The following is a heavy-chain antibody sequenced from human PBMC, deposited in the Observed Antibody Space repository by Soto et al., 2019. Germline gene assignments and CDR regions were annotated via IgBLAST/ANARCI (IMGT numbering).Heavy chain of an antibody. CDR2: ISSSSGSI. CDR1: GFTVDSYR. J-gene: IGHJ5*02. V-gene: IGHV3-48*01. D-gene: IGHD2-2*01. Sequence: SLRLSCAAAGFTVDSYRINWVRPAPGKGLEWVSYISSSSGSIFYADSVRGRFTTSRDNAKNSVFLHLSSLRAEDTAVYYCARDNVGAQFATSYNDPLCQGTLVTISS. CDR3: ARDNVGAQFATSYNDP.